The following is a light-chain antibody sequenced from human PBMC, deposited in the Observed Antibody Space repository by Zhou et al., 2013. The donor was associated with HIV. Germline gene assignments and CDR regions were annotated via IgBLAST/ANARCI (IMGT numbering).Light chain of an antibody. CDR1: QGISSW. J-gene: IGKJ1*01. V-gene: IGKV1D-16*01. CDR3: HHYGSPHER. CDR2: AAS. Sequence: DIQMTQSPSTLSASVGDRVTITCRASQGISSWLAWYQQKPGKAPKLLIYAASSLQSGVPSRFSGSGSGTDFTLTISSLQPEDFAVFYCHHYGSPHERFGQGTKVEIK.